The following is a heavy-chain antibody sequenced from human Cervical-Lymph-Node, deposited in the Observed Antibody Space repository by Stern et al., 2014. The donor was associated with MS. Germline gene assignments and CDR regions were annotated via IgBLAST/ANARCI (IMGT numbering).Heavy chain of an antibody. CDR1: GGSISSGGYF. CDR3: ARKGAIVPAAIENWFDS. CDR2: IYHSGST. J-gene: IGHJ5*01. D-gene: IGHD2-2*01. V-gene: IGHV4-31*03. Sequence: VQLVESGPGLVKPSQTLSLTCTVSGGSISSGGYFWSWIRQHPGKGLEWIGYIYHSGSTYYHPSLKSRVSISVDTSKNQFSLNLISVTAADTAVYYCARKGAIVPAAIENWFDSWGQGTLVTVSS.